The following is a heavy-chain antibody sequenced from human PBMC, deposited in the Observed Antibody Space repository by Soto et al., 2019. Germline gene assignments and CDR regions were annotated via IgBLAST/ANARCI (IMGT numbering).Heavy chain of an antibody. V-gene: IGHV3-7*04. J-gene: IGHJ4*02. CDR3: ARHGYFTFDY. Sequence: EMQLVESGGGLVQPGGSLRLACLASGFTFNSHWMGWVRQSPGKGLEWVANIDRDGRDKYYVDSVKGRFTPSRDNAKNSVFLQMNSLRVEDTAMYYCARHGYFTFDYWGLGTLVTVSS. D-gene: IGHD4-17*01. CDR1: GFTFNSHW. CDR2: IDRDGRDK.